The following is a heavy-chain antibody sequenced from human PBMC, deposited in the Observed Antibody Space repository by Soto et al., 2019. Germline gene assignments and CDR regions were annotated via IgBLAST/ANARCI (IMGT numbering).Heavy chain of an antibody. V-gene: IGHV3-23*01. CDR1: GFTFSSYA. D-gene: IGHD6-19*01. J-gene: IGHJ5*02. CDR2: ISGSGGST. CDR3: AKVPWKIDSSGWTNNWFDP. Sequence: GGSLRLSCAASGFTFSSYAMSWVRQAPGKGLEWVSAISGSGGSTYYADSVKGRFTISRDNSKNTLYLQMNSLRAEDTAVYYCAKVPWKIDSSGWTNNWFDPWGQGTLVTVSS.